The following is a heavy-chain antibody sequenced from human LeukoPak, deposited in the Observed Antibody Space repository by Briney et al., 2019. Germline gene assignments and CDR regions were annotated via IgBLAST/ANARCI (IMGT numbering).Heavy chain of an antibody. CDR1: GFTFSSYS. D-gene: IGHD6-19*01. J-gene: IGHJ4*02. V-gene: IGHV3-21*01. CDR2: ISSSSTHI. CDR3: AREAQDSSGSSYNFDY. Sequence: GGSLRLSCAASGFTFSSYSMNWVRQAPGKGLEWVSSISSSSTHIYYADSVKGRFTISRDNARNSLYLQMNSLRAEDTAVYYCAREAQDSSGSSYNFDYWGQGTLVTVSS.